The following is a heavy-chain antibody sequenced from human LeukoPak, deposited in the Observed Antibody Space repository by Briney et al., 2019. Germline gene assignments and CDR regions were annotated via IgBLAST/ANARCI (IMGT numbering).Heavy chain of an antibody. CDR2: IIPIFGTA. Sequence: SVKVSFKASGGTFSSYAISWVRQAPGQGLEWMGGIIPIFGTANYAQKFQGRVTITADESTSTAYMELSSLRSEDTAVYYCAREAYCGGDCYLRNYFDYWGQGTLVTVSS. D-gene: IGHD2-21*02. V-gene: IGHV1-69*13. J-gene: IGHJ4*02. CDR3: AREAYCGGDCYLRNYFDY. CDR1: GGTFSSYA.